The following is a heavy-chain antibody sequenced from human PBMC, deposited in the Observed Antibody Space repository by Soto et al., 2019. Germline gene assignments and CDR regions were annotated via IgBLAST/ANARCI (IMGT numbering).Heavy chain of an antibody. Sequence: QVHLVQSGAEVKSPGSAVTVSCKVSGAGDTFSNYGLNWMRQAPGQGLEWMGGTIPAFGTANYAQKFQGRGTIPADTSSTTAYLELSTLTSADTAVYYCWRHDKTALPPLDSWVHGTLVSFAA. CDR2: TIPAFGTA. D-gene: IGHD1-1*01. CDR3: WRHDKTALPPLDS. CDR1: GAGDTFSNYG. J-gene: IGHJ5*01. V-gene: IGHV1-69*06.